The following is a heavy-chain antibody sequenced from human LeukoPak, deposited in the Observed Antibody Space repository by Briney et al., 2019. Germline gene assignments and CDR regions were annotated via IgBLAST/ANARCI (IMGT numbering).Heavy chain of an antibody. CDR3: AREWYYDSSGYFPGDWFDP. Sequence: GGSLRLSCAVCGFTFSRYWMRWVREARGKGGEGGANIKQEGSEPYYVHSVKARFTISSDNAKNSLYLQMNSLRAGDTAVYYCAREWYYDSSGYFPGDWFDPWGQGTLVTVSS. V-gene: IGHV3-7*01. CDR1: GFTFSRYW. J-gene: IGHJ5*02. CDR2: IKQEGSEP. D-gene: IGHD3-22*01.